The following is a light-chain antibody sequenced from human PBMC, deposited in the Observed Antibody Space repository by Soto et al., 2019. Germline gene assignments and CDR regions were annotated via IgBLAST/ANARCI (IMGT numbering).Light chain of an antibody. CDR3: CSYAGSNVV. J-gene: IGLJ2*01. CDR1: SSDIGGYNS. Sequence: QSVLTQPASVSGSPGQSLTISCTGTSSDIGGYNSVSWYQQHPGKAPKLMIYEVTNRPSGVPSRFSGSKSGNTASLTISGLQAEDEADYYCCSYAGSNVVFGGGTQLTVL. CDR2: EVT. V-gene: IGLV2-14*01.